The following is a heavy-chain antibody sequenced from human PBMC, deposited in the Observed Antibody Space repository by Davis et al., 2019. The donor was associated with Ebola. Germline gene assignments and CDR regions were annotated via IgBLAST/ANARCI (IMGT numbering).Heavy chain of an antibody. CDR2: ISAYNGNT. CDR3: ARDYGWVTTVTTRYYYYGMDV. Sequence: ASVKVSCKASGYTFTSYGISWVRQAPGQGLEWMGWISAYNGNTNYAQKLQGRVTMTTDTSTSTAYMELRSLRSDNTAVYYCARDYGWVTTVTTRYYYYGMDVWGQGTTVTVSS. V-gene: IGHV1-18*01. J-gene: IGHJ6*02. CDR1: GYTFTSYG. D-gene: IGHD4-11*01.